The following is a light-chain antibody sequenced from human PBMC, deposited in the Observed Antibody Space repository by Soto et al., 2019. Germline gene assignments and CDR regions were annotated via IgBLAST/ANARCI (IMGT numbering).Light chain of an antibody. CDR2: GAS. CDR3: HQYDSAPET. CDR1: QSVSSSY. V-gene: IGKV3-20*01. J-gene: IGKJ1*01. Sequence: EIVLTQSPGTLSLSPGERATLSCMASQSVSSSYLAWYQQKPGQAPRLLIYGASSMSTGIPDRFSGSGPGTDFTLTISRLEPEDFAVYYCHQYDSAPETFGQGPKVEIK.